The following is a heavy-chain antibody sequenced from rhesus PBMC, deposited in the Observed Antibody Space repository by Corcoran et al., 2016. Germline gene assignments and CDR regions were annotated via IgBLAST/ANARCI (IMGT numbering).Heavy chain of an antibody. CDR2: ISVSGGNT. J-gene: IGHJ2*01. CDR1: GCYISSNY. CDR3: ARRNKWSDYYDPWYFDR. D-gene: IGHD3-22*01. Sequence: QVQLQKSGPGLVTPSEPLSLTCAVSGCYISSNYWSCIRQTTCKGPERIGRISVSGGNTTYTPSLKSRYTSSTDTSKNQFSLKLSAGTAADTAWYYCARRNKWSDYYDPWYFDRWGPCTPITIAS. V-gene: IGHV4-173*01.